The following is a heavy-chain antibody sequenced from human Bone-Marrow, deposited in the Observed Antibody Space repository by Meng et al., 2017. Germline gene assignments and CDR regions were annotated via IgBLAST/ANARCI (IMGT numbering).Heavy chain of an antibody. Sequence: SETLSLTCTVSGGSISSYYWSWIRQPPGKGLEWIGYIYYSGSTNYNPSLKSRVTISVDTSKNQFSLKLSSVTAAETAVYYCARDWGYSSGWYDYWGQGTLVTVSS. CDR2: IYYSGST. CDR1: GGSISSYY. V-gene: IGHV4-59*01. J-gene: IGHJ4*02. CDR3: ARDWGYSSGWYDY. D-gene: IGHD6-19*01.